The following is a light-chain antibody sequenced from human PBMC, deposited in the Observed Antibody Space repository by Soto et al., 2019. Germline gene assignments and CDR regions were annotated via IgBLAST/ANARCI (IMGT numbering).Light chain of an antibody. J-gene: IGKJ1*01. V-gene: IGKV3-20*01. Sequence: ESVLTQSTDTLCLAPGERVTLACRPSQSISSYSLAWYQQRPGQAPRLLIYGASSRATGIPDRFSGSWSGTDFILTISRLDPADFAVYYCQHYGSSFTFGQGTKVDI. CDR2: GAS. CDR3: QHYGSSFT. CDR1: QSISSYS.